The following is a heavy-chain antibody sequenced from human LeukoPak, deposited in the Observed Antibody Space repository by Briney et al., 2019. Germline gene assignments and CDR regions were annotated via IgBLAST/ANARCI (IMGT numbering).Heavy chain of an antibody. CDR2: IGGRGGST. D-gene: IGHD3-16*01. V-gene: IGHV3-23*01. J-gene: IGHJ4*02. Sequence: GGSLRLSCAASGFRFSDYSMTWVRQAPGKGPEWVSVIGGRGGSTYYAGSLGGRFTIFRDNSKDMLYLQMNSLKVEDTATYYGGKEGGAGGQGTKVTVSS. CDR3: GKEGGA. CDR1: GFRFSDYS.